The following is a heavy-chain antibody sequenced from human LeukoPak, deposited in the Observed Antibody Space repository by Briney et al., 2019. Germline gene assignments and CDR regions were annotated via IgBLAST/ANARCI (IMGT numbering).Heavy chain of an antibody. V-gene: IGHV3-7*01. Sequence: GGSLRLSCAASGFTFSSSWMTWVRQAPGKGLEWVANIRKDGNEIYYADSVRGRFTISRDNTKNSLYLQMNSLTAEDTAVCYCARDGDDWNDFDYWGQGTLVTVSS. J-gene: IGHJ4*02. CDR2: IRKDGNEI. CDR3: ARDGDDWNDFDY. D-gene: IGHD2-21*01. CDR1: GFTFSSSW.